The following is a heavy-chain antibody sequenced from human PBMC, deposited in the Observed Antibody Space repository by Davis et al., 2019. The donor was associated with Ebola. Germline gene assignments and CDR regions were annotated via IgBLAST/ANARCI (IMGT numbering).Heavy chain of an antibody. J-gene: IGHJ6*03. CDR3: ARDLRYDSSGYDYYFYMDV. CDR1: GASISRGGSS. D-gene: IGHD3-22*01. V-gene: IGHV4-31*03. Sequence: PSETLSLTCTVSGASISRGGSSWTWILQHPGKGLEWIGYIYYSGSTYYKPSLKSRVTISLDTSKNQFSLNLYSVTAADTAVYYCARDLRYDSSGYDYYFYMDVWGKGTTVTVSS. CDR2: IYYSGST.